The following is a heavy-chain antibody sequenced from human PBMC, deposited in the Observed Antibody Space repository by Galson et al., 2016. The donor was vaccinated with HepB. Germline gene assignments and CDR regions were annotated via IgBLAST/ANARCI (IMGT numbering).Heavy chain of an antibody. Sequence: QSGAEVKKPGESLMISCKGSGYSFTSYWNGGVHQLPGEGLEWMGIIYPGDFDIRYSPSFQGQVTISADKSVSTAYLQWGSLKASATAMYYCARRVTGSGSDYGTFDSWGQGTLVTVSS. CDR2: IYPGDFDI. CDR3: ARRVTGSGSDYGTFDS. J-gene: IGHJ4*02. CDR1: GYSFTSYW. V-gene: IGHV5-51*07. D-gene: IGHD3-10*01.